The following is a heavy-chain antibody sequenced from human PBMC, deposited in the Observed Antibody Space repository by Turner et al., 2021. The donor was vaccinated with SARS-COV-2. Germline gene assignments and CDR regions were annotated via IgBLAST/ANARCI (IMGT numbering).Heavy chain of an antibody. CDR1: GFTVSSNY. D-gene: IGHD3-3*01. Sequence: EVQLVGSGRGLVQPWGSLRPSCAASGFTVSSNYMSWVRQAPGKGLEWVSLIYSGGSTYYADSVKGRFTISRHNSKNTLYLQMNSLRAEDTAVYYCARDLDDYGMDDWGQGTTVTVSS. CDR3: ARDLDDYGMDD. CDR2: IYSGGST. V-gene: IGHV3-53*04. J-gene: IGHJ6*02.